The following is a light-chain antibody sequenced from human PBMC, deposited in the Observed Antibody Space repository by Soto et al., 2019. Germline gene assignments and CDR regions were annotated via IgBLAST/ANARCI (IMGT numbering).Light chain of an antibody. CDR3: QQYYSYPLT. CDR2: AAS. J-gene: IGKJ4*01. CDR1: QGVSSY. Sequence: AIRMTQSPSSFSASTGDRVTITCRASQGVSSYLAWYQQKPGKAPKLLIYAASTLESGVPSRFSGSGSGTDFTLTISGLQSEDFASYYCQQYYSYPLTFGAGTKVVIK. V-gene: IGKV1-8*01.